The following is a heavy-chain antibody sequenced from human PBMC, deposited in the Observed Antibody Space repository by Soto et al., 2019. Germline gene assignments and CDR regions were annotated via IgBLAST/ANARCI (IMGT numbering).Heavy chain of an antibody. J-gene: IGHJ6*02. D-gene: IGHD3-22*01. CDR3: ARDWVDSSGYYQYYYGMDV. Sequence: SQTLSLTCAISGDSVSSNSAAWNWIRQSPSRGLEWLGRTYYKSKWNNDYAVSVKSRITINPDTSKNQFSLQLNSVTPEDTAVYYCARDWVDSSGYYQYYYGMDVWGQGTTVTVSS. CDR1: GDSVSSNSAA. V-gene: IGHV6-1*01. CDR2: TYYKSKWNN.